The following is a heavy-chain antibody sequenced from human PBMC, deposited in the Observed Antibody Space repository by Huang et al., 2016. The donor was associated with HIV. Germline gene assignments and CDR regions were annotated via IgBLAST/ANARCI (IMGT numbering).Heavy chain of an antibody. CDR2: IYPVESKS. J-gene: IGHJ3*01. CDR3: AKGRRAFDV. V-gene: IGHV5-51*03. Sequence: EVQLVQSGAEVKKPGESLKISCTGSGYSFSIYWNAWVRQMPGKGLEWMGSIYPVESKSTYSTSFEGHVSISVDKSINTVYLHWSSLKASDTAIYYCAKGRRAFDVWGQGTWVTVSS. CDR1: GYSFSIYW.